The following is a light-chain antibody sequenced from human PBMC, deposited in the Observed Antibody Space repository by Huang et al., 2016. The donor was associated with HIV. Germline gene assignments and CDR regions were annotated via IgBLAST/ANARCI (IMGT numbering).Light chain of an antibody. J-gene: IGKJ4*01. CDR1: QSVLYSSNNKNY. Sequence: DIVMTQSPDSLAVSLGERATINCKSSQSVLYSSNNKNYLAWYQQKPGQPPKLLMYCASTRESGVPDRFSGSGSGTDFTLTSSILQAEDVAVYYCQQYYSTPLTFGGGTKVEIK. CDR2: CAS. V-gene: IGKV4-1*01. CDR3: QQYYSTPLT.